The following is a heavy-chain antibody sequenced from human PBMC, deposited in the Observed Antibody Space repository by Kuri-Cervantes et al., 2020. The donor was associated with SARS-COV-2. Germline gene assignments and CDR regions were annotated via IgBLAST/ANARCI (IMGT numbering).Heavy chain of an antibody. CDR3: ARDAHCSSTSCYTRGYYYYYMDV. D-gene: IGHD2-2*02. CDR2: IKQDGSEK. CDR1: GFTFSSYW. Sequence: ETLSLTCAASGFTFSSYWMSWVRQAPGKGLEWVANIKQDGSEKYYVDSVKGRFTISRDNAKNSLYLQMNSLRAEDTAVYYCARDAHCSSTSCYTRGYYYYYMDVWGKGTTVTVSS. J-gene: IGHJ6*03. V-gene: IGHV3-7*01.